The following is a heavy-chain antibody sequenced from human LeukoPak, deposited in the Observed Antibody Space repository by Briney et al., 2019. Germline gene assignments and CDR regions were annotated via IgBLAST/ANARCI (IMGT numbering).Heavy chain of an antibody. D-gene: IGHD3-3*01. CDR2: INPSGGSI. CDR3: ARGSRRTYYDFWSGWEPAAYNWFDP. V-gene: IGHV1-46*01. Sequence: ASVKVSCKASGYTFTRYYLHWVRQAPGQGLEWMGIINPSGGSISYAQKFQGRVTMTRNTSISTAYMELSSLRSEDTAVYYCARGSRRTYYDFWSGWEPAAYNWFDPWGQGTLVTVSS. CDR1: GYTFTRYY. J-gene: IGHJ5*02.